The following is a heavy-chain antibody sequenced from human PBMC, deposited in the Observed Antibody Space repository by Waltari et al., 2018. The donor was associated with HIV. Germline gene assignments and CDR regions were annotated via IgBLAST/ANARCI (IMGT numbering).Heavy chain of an antibody. CDR1: GGSISSSSYY. CDR2: IYYSGST. CDR3: ARHVPAAKYYDFWSGYFDY. D-gene: IGHD3-3*01. V-gene: IGHV4-39*01. J-gene: IGHJ4*02. Sequence: QLQLQESGPGLVKPSETLSLTCTVSGGSISSSSYYWGWIRQPPRQGLGWIGSIYYSGSTYYNPSLKSRVTISVDTSKNQFSLKLSSVTAADTAVYYCARHVPAAKYYDFWSGYFDYWGQGTLVTVSS.